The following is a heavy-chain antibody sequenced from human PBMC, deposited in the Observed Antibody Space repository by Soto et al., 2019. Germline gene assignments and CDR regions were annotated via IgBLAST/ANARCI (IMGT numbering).Heavy chain of an antibody. Sequence: PSETLSLTCSVSGGSITSHYWTWIRQPPGKGLEWIGSIFYSGSTNYNPSLQSRVTMSIDRSTNQFSLRLNFLTAADTAVYYCAIVDDTASSGIYTWAQGAHLTISS. CDR3: AIVDDTASSGIYT. V-gene: IGHV4-59*11. CDR2: IFYSGST. J-gene: IGHJ1*01. D-gene: IGHD3-9*01. CDR1: GGSITSHY.